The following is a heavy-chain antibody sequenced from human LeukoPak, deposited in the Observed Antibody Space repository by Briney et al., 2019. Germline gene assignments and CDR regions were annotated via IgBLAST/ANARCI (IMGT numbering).Heavy chain of an antibody. J-gene: IGHJ4*02. Sequence: ASVKVSCKASGYTFTGYYMHWVRQAPGQGLEWMGWINPNSGGTNYARKFQGRVTMTRDTSISTAYMELSRLRSDDTAVYYCARGRGRRDGYTSFDYWGQGTLVTVSS. CDR3: ARGRGRRDGYTSFDY. CDR1: GYTFTGYY. V-gene: IGHV1-2*02. CDR2: INPNSGGT. D-gene: IGHD5-24*01.